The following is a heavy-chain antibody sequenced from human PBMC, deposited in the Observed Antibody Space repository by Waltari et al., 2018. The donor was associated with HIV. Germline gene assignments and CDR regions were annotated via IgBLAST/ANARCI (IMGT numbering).Heavy chain of an antibody. CDR3: ASPRSGF. V-gene: IGHV3-7*01. Sequence: EVQVVESGGGLVQPGGSLRLSCVASGFTFSTYWMSWVRQAPGKGLEWVANIDQDGSDKYYLDSVKGRFTISGDNAKNSLSLQMSSLRAEDTAVYYCASPRSGFWGQGTRVTVSS. J-gene: IGHJ4*02. CDR2: IDQDGSDK. CDR1: GFTFSTYW. D-gene: IGHD3-10*01.